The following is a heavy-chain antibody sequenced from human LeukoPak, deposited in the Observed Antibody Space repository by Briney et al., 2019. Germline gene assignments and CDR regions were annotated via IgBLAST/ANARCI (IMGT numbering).Heavy chain of an antibody. Sequence: GGSLRLSCAASGLTFSSYAMSWVRQAPGKGLEWVSAISGSGGSTYYADSVKGRFTISRDNTKNTLYLQMNSLRAEDTAVYYCAKLIVGATNLDYWGQGTLVTVSS. J-gene: IGHJ4*02. CDR2: ISGSGGST. D-gene: IGHD1-26*01. V-gene: IGHV3-23*01. CDR1: GLTFSSYA. CDR3: AKLIVGATNLDY.